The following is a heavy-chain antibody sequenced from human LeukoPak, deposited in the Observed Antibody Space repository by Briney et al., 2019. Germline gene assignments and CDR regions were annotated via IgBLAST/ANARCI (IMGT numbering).Heavy chain of an antibody. Sequence: PGGSLRLSCAASGFTFSDYWMHWVRQAPGKGLVWVSRIYTDGSITSYADSVKGRFTISRDNAKNMLYLQMNSLRAEDTAVYYCARVPQLGLLNYWGQGTLVTVSS. V-gene: IGHV3-74*01. CDR3: ARVPQLGLLNY. D-gene: IGHD6-6*01. J-gene: IGHJ4*02. CDR2: IYTDGSIT. CDR1: GFTFSDYW.